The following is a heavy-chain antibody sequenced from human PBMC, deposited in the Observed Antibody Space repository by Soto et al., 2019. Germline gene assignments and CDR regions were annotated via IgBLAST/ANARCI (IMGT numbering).Heavy chain of an antibody. D-gene: IGHD2-2*01. CDR2: IYYSGST. Sequence: SETLSLTCTVSGGSVSSGSYYWSWIRQPPGKGLEWIGYIYYSGSTNYNPSLKSRVTISVDTSKNLFSLKLSSVTAADTAVYYCARADIVVVPAAMMGENWFDPWGQGTLVTVS. J-gene: IGHJ5*02. CDR3: ARADIVVVPAAMMGENWFDP. V-gene: IGHV4-61*01. CDR1: GGSVSSGSYY.